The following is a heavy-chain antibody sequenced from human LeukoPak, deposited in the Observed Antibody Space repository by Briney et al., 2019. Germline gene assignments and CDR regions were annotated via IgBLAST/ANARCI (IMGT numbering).Heavy chain of an antibody. CDR2: INPNSGGT. D-gene: IGHD4-23*01. CDR1: GYTFTGYY. CDR3: ASLSTVVTRNWFDP. Sequence: GASVKVSCKAAGYTFTGYYMHWVRQAPGQGLEWMGWINPNSGGTNYAQKFQGRVTMTRDTSISTAYMELSRLRSDDTAVYYCASLSTVVTRNWFDPWAREPWSPSPQ. V-gene: IGHV1-2*02. J-gene: IGHJ5*02.